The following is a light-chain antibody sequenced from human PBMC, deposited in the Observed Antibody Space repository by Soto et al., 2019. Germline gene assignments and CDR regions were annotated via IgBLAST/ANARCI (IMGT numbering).Light chain of an antibody. CDR2: KAS. CDR3: QQYENYFWT. J-gene: IGKJ1*01. V-gene: IGKV1-5*03. CDR1: QSISSW. Sequence: DIQMTQSPSTLSASVGDRVTITCRASQSISSWLAWYQQKPGKAPKLLIYKASSLESGVPSRFSGSGSGTEFTLTSSRLQPDDLATYYFQQYENYFWTFGQGTKVDIK.